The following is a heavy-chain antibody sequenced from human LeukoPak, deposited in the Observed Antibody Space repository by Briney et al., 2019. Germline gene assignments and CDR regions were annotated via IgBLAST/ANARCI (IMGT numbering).Heavy chain of an antibody. J-gene: IGHJ4*02. CDR2: ISSSGSTI. Sequence: PGGSLRLSCAASGFTFSDYYMSWIRQAPGKGLEWVSYISSSGSTIYYADSVKGRFTISRDNAKNSLYLQMNSLRAEDTAVYYCIGVIERYFDWLSHVTPDYWGQGTLVTVSS. D-gene: IGHD3-9*01. CDR3: IGVIERYFDWLSHVTPDY. CDR1: GFTFSDYY. V-gene: IGHV3-11*01.